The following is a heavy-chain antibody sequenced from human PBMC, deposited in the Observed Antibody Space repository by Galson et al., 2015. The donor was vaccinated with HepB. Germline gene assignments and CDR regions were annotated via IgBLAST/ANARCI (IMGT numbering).Heavy chain of an antibody. CDR2: IDPSDSYT. V-gene: IGHV5-10-1*01. CDR3: ARGPHSTREHFDY. J-gene: IGHJ4*02. D-gene: IGHD5/OR15-5a*01. Sequence: QSGAEVKKPGESLRISCKGSGYSFTSYWISWVRQMPGKGLEWMGRIDPSDSYTNYSPSFQGHVTISADKSISTAYMELSSLRSEDTAVYYCARGPHSTREHFDYWGQGTLVTVSS. CDR1: GYSFTSYW.